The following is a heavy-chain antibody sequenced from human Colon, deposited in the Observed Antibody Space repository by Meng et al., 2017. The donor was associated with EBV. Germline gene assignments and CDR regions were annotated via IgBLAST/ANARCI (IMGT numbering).Heavy chain of an antibody. V-gene: IGHV4/OR15-8*02. D-gene: IGHD3-10*01. CDR2: IHHSGTT. Sequence: HVQLQEGDTEPGKSSEAPSPACEVSGASITRNDHRWSWGRQPPGKGPEWIGEIHHSGTTNYNPSFKSRVTMSIDTWKNRFSLDLTYVTAADTSVYYCARGSYYTWATWGQGTLVTVSS. J-gene: IGHJ5*02. CDR1: GASITRNDHR. CDR3: ARGSYYTWAT.